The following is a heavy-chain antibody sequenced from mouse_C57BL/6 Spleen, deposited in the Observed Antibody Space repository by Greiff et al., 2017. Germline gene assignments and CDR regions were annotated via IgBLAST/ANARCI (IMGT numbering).Heavy chain of an antibody. CDR1: GYTFTSYW. CDR3: ASLVSSCYFAY. J-gene: IGHJ3*01. Sequence: VQLQQPGAELVMPGASVKLSCKASGYTFTSYWMHWVKQRPGQGLEWIGEIDPSDSYTNYNQKFKGKSTLTVDKSSSTAYMQLSSLTSEDSAVYYCASLVSSCYFAYWGQGTLVTVSA. V-gene: IGHV1-69*01. D-gene: IGHD3-2*02. CDR2: IDPSDSYT.